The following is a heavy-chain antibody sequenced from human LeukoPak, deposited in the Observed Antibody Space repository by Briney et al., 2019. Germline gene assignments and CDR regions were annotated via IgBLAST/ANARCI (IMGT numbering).Heavy chain of an antibody. Sequence: PSETLSLTCTVSGGSISSYYWTWIRQPPGKGLEWIGYIYHTGSSNYNPSLESRVTISVDPSKNQFSLKLNSVTAADTAVYYCARGDPYHFDSWGRGTLVTVSS. CDR2: IYHTGSS. CDR3: ARGDPYHFDS. V-gene: IGHV4-59*01. J-gene: IGHJ4*02. CDR1: GGSISSYY.